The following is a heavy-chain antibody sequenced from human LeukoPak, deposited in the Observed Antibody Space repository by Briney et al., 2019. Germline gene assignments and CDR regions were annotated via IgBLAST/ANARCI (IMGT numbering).Heavy chain of an antibody. CDR1: GGTFISYA. CDR2: IIPIFGTA. Sequence: ASVKVSCKASGGTFISYAISWVRQAPGQGLEWMGGIIPIFGTANYAQKFQGRVTITADKSTSTAYMELSSLRSEDTAVYYCAGAISYDSSGYDPYYYYYMDVWGQGTLVTVSS. D-gene: IGHD3-22*01. V-gene: IGHV1-69*06. CDR3: AGAISYDSSGYDPYYYYYMDV. J-gene: IGHJ6*03.